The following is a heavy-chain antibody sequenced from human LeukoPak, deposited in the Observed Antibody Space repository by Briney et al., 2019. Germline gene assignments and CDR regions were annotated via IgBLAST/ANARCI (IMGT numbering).Heavy chain of an antibody. D-gene: IGHD3-10*01. V-gene: IGHV4-59*01. J-gene: IGHJ4*02. CDR3: ARGAESGSYYFDY. Sequence: SETLSLTCTVSGGSISSYYWSWIRQPPGKGLEWIGYIYYSGSTNYNPSLKSRVTISVDTSKNQFSLKLSSVTAADTAVYYCARGAESGSYYFDYWGQGTLATVSS. CDR1: GGSISSYY. CDR2: IYYSGST.